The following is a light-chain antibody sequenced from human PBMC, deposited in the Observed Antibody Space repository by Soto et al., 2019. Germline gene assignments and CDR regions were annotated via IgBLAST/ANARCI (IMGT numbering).Light chain of an antibody. CDR1: QDISNY. Sequence: DLPMTQSPSSLSASVGDRVTITCQASQDISNYLNWYQQKPGKAPKLLIYDASNLETGVPSRFSGSGSGTDFTFTISSLQPEDIATYYCQQYDNLPLTCGGGTKVEIK. CDR3: QQYDNLPLT. V-gene: IGKV1-33*01. J-gene: IGKJ4*01. CDR2: DAS.